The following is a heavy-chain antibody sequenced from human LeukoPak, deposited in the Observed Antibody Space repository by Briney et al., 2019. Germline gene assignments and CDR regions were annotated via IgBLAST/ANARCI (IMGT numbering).Heavy chain of an antibody. D-gene: IGHD6-19*01. CDR3: TTDRAVAGTTTVLFDY. J-gene: IGHJ4*02. Sequence: GGSLTLSCAASGFIFSHAWMSWVRQSPGKGLEWCGRIKSKTDGGTTDYAAPVKGRFTISRDDSKNTLYLQMNSLKTEDTAVYYCTTDRAVAGTTTVLFDYWGQGTLVTVSS. CDR1: GFIFSHAW. V-gene: IGHV3-15*01. CDR2: IKSKTDGGTT.